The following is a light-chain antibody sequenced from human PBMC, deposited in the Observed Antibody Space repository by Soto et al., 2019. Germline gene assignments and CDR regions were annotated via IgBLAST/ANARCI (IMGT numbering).Light chain of an antibody. J-gene: IGLJ1*01. CDR1: SSDVGGYNC. CDR2: EVS. V-gene: IGLV2-14*01. CDR3: SSCTISSTHV. Sequence: QSALTQPASVSGSPGQSITISCTGTSSDVGGYNCVSWYQQHPGKAPKLMIYEVSNRPSGVSNRFSGSKSGNTASLTISGLQAEDEADYYCSSCTISSTHVFGTGTKVTVL.